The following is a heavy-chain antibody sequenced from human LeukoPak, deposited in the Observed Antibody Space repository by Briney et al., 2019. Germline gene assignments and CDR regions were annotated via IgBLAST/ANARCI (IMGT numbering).Heavy chain of an antibody. V-gene: IGHV3-21*01. Sequence: GGSLRLSCAASGFTFSSYSMNWVRQAPGKGPEWVSRISSSSSSIFYTDSVKGRFTISRDNAKSSLSLQMNSLRAEDTAVYCCARDLKYYEISGCDYWGQGTLVTVSS. CDR1: GFTFSSYS. D-gene: IGHD3-22*01. J-gene: IGHJ4*02. CDR3: ARDLKYYEISGCDY. CDR2: ISSSSSSI.